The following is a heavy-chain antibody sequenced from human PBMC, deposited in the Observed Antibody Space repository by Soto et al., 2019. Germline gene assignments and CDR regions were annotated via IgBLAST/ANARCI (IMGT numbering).Heavy chain of an antibody. J-gene: IGHJ6*03. CDR1: GGSFSGYY. CDR3: ARKSEVGFYMDV. Sequence: QVQLQQWGAGLSKPSETLSVTCAVYGGSFSGYYWSWIRQFPGKGLEWIGEINHRGNTNYNPSLKSRVTITVNTAKDQFSLRLTSVSAADRSVYYCARKSEVGFYMDVWGKGTTVTVSS. V-gene: IGHV4-34*01. D-gene: IGHD3-16*01. CDR2: INHRGNT.